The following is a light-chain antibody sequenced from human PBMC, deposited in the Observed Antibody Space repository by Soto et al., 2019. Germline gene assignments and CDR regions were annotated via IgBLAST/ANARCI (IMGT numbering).Light chain of an antibody. Sequence: QSALTEPASVSGSPGQSITISCTGTSSDVGYYNYVSWYQQHPGKAPKLMIYEVTNRPSGVSNRFSGSKSGNTASLTISGLQAEDEADYYCSSYTTSITWVFGVGTQLIVL. CDR2: EVT. J-gene: IGLJ3*02. CDR3: SSYTTSITWV. V-gene: IGLV2-14*01. CDR1: SSDVGYYNY.